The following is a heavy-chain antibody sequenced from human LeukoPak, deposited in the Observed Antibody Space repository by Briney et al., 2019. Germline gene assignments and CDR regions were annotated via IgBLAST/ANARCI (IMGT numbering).Heavy chain of an antibody. CDR1: GFTFGDYA. CDR3: TRDQTPYY. CDR2: IRSKAYGGTT. J-gene: IGHJ4*02. Sequence: GGSLSLSCTASGFTFGDYAMTWVRQAPGKGLEWVGFIRSKAYGGTTEYAASVKGRFTISRDDSKSIAYLQMNSLKTEDTAVYYCTRDQTPYYWGQGTLVTVSS. V-gene: IGHV3-49*04.